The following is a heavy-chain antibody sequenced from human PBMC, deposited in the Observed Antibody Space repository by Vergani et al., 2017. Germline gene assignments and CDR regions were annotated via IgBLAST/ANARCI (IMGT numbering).Heavy chain of an antibody. V-gene: IGHV3-33*01. J-gene: IGHJ6*03. Sequence: QVQLEESGGGAVQPGRSLRLSCAGSGFTLSSHAMHWVRPAPGKGLEWVAFIWYDGSKEYYADSVKGRFTISRDNSKNTLYLQMNNLRAADTAVYYCARSGYCADGVCYMTYYYYMDVWGKGTAVTVSS. CDR1: GFTLSSHA. D-gene: IGHD2-8*01. CDR2: IWYDGSKE. CDR3: ARSGYCADGVCYMTYYYYMDV.